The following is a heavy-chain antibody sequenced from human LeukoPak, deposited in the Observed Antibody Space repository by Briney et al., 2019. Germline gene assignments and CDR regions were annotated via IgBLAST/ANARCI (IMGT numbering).Heavy chain of an antibody. CDR1: GGSFRGYY. CDR3: ARQGVVPAAPYYFDY. CDR2: INHSGST. V-gene: IGHV4-34*01. Sequence: SETLSLTCAVYGGSFRGYYWSGLRQPPGKGREWIGEINHSGSTNYNPSLKSRVTISVDTSKNQFSLKLSSVTAADTAVYYCARQGVVPAAPYYFDYWGQGTLVTVSS. D-gene: IGHD2-2*01. J-gene: IGHJ4*02.